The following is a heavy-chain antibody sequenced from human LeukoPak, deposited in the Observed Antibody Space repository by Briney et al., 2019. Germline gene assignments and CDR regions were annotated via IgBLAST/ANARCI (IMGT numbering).Heavy chain of an antibody. V-gene: IGHV4-30-2*01. Sequence: PSETLSLTCTVSGGSISSGGYYWSWIRQPPGKGLEWIGYIYHSGSTYYNPSLKSRVTISVDRSKNQFSLKLSSVTAADTAVYYCARDSAPASIAAAEGAFDIWGQGTMVTVSS. CDR1: GGSISSGGYY. CDR3: ARDSAPASIAAAEGAFDI. J-gene: IGHJ3*02. D-gene: IGHD6-13*01. CDR2: IYHSGST.